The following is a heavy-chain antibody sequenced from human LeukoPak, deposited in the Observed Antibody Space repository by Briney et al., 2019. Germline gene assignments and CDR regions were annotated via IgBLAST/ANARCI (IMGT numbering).Heavy chain of an antibody. CDR2: IYYSGST. D-gene: IGHD3-10*01. CDR3: WRLGTVMVRGASNNWFDP. Sequence: SETLSLTCTVSGGSISSYYWSWIRQPPGKGLEWIGYIYYSGSTNYYPSLKSRVSISVGTFKNQFSLLLSSVTAAETTVFYCWRLGTVMVRGASNNWFDPWGQGTLVTVSA. J-gene: IGHJ5*02. CDR1: GGSISSYY. V-gene: IGHV4-59*01.